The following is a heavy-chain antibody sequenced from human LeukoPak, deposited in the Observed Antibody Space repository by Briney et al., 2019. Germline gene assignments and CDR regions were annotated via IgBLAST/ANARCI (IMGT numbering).Heavy chain of an antibody. CDR3: ARGPLVSVTTTEYYYYGMDV. CDR2: ISYSGST. J-gene: IGHJ6*02. D-gene: IGHD4-11*01. V-gene: IGHV4-59*12. CDR1: GGSISSYY. Sequence: PSETLSLTCTVSGGSISSYYWSWIRQPPGKGLEWIGYISYSGSTNYNPSLKRRVTISVDTSKNQFSLKLSSVTAADTAVYYCARGPLVSVTTTEYYYYGMDVWGQGTTVTVSS.